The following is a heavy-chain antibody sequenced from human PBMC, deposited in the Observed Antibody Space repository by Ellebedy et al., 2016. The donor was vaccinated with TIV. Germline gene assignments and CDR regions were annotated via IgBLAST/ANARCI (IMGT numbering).Heavy chain of an antibody. CDR3: ARDFGWFRHDF. V-gene: IGHV4-31*03. J-gene: IGHJ4*02. D-gene: IGHD6-19*01. CDR2: IYNRGST. CDR1: GDSISNDGYY. Sequence: SETLSLTXTVSGDSISNDGYYWSWVRQHPGKGLEWIGLIYNRGSTLYNPSLKSRVAISVDTSKNQFSLKLSSVTAADTAVYYCARDFGWFRHDFWGQGTLVTVSS.